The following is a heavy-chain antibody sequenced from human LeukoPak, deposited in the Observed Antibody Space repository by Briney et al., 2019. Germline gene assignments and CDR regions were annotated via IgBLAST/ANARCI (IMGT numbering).Heavy chain of an antibody. D-gene: IGHD1-26*01. CDR1: GGSISSYY. CDR3: AAQGGSGSYLNWFDP. CDR2: IYYSGST. J-gene: IGHJ5*02. Sequence: SETLSLTCTVSGGSISSYYWSWIRQPPGKGLEWIGYIYYSGSTNYNPSLKSRVTISIDTSKNQFSLKLSSVTAADTAVYYCAAQGGSGSYLNWFDPWGQGTLVTVSS. V-gene: IGHV4-59*01.